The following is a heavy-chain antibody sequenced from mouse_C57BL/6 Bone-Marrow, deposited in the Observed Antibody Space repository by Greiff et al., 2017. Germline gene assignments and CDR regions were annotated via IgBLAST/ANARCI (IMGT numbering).Heavy chain of an antibody. CDR1: GYTFTSYW. CDR2: IDPSDSYT. J-gene: IGHJ2*01. V-gene: IGHV1-69*01. CDR3: ARDYYGSSYYFDY. D-gene: IGHD1-1*01. Sequence: QVQLQQPGAELVMPGASVKLSCKASGYTFTSYWMHWVKQRPGQGLEWIGEIDPSDSYTNYNQKVKGKSTLTVDKSSSTAYMQLSSLTSEDSAVYYCARDYYGSSYYFDYWGQGTTLTVSS.